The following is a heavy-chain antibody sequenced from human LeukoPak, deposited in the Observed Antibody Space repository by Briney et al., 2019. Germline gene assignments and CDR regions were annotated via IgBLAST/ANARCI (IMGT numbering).Heavy chain of an antibody. CDR2: INHSGST. CDR3: ARDIVVVAHTNRNFVFGY. Sequence: GSLRLSCAASGFTFSSYAMSWVRQPPGKGLEWIGEINHSGSTNYNPSLKSRVTISVDTSKNQFSLKLSSVTAADTAVYYCARDIVVVAHTNRNFVFGYWGQGTLVTVSS. V-gene: IGHV4-34*01. D-gene: IGHD2-15*01. J-gene: IGHJ4*02. CDR1: GFTFSSYA.